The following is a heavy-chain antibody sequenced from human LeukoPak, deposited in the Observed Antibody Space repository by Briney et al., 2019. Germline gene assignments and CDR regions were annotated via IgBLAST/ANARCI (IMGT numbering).Heavy chain of an antibody. D-gene: IGHD1-26*01. CDR3: AKKTLGRDHAFDI. CDR2: IYYTGST. J-gene: IGHJ3*02. Sequence: SSETLSLTCAVYGGSFSEYYWSWIRQPPGKGLEWIGYIYYTGSTNYNPSLRSRVTISLDTSKNQFSLKLNSVTAADTAVYYCAKKTLGRDHAFDIWGQGTMVTVSS. CDR1: GGSFSEYY. V-gene: IGHV4-59*01.